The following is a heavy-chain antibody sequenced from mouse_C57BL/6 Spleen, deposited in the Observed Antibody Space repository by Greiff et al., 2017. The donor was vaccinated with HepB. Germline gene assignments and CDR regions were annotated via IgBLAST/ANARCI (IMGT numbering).Heavy chain of an antibody. D-gene: IGHD1-1*01. CDR3: ARDYYGSSYDAMDY. CDR1: GFTFSSYG. CDR2: ISSGGSYT. V-gene: IGHV5-6*01. Sequence: EVQRVESGGDLVKPGGSLKLSCAASGFTFSSYGMSWVRQTPDKRLEWAATISSGGSYTYYPDSVKGRFTISRDNAKNTLYLQMSSLKSEDTAMYYCARDYYGSSYDAMDYWGQGTSVTVSS. J-gene: IGHJ4*01.